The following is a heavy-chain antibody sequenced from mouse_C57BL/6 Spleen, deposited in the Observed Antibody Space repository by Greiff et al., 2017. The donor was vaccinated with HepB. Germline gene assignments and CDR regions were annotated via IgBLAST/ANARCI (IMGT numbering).Heavy chain of an antibody. V-gene: IGHV1-82*01. D-gene: IGHD2-2*01. CDR2: IYPGDGDT. J-gene: IGHJ3*01. CDR1: GYAFSSSW. CDR3: ARRGLGYDGFAY. Sequence: QVQLQQSGPELVKPGASVKISCKASGYAFSSSWMNWVKQRPGKGLEWIGRIYPGDGDTNYNGKFKGKATLTADKSSSTAYMQLSSLTSEDSAVYFCARRGLGYDGFAYWGQGTLVTVSA.